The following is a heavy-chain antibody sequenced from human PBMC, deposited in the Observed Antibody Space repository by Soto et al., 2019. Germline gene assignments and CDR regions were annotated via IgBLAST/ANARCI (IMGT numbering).Heavy chain of an antibody. D-gene: IGHD2-2*01. V-gene: IGHV1-18*01. CDR3: ARDEGYIVVVPAARGGFDY. CDR1: GYTFTSYG. Sequence: QVQLVQSGAEVKKPGASVKVSCKASGYTFTSYGISWVRQAPGQGLEWMGWISAYNGNTNYAQKLQGRVTMTTDTSTSTACMELRSLRSDDTAVYYCARDEGYIVVVPAARGGFDYWGQGTLVTVSS. CDR2: ISAYNGNT. J-gene: IGHJ4*02.